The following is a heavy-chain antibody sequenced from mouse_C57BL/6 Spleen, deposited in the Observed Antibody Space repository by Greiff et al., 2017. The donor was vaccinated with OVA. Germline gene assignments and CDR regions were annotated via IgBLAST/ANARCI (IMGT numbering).Heavy chain of an antibody. CDR1: GFTFSDYG. CDR3: ARQSKNAMDY. D-gene: IGHD2-5*01. Sequence: EVMLVESGGGLVKPGGSLKLSCAASGFTFSDYGMHWVRQAPEQGLEWVAYISSGSSTIYYADTVKGRFTITRDNAKNTLFLQLTSLRSEDTAVYYCARQSKNAMDYWGQGTSVTVSS. J-gene: IGHJ4*01. V-gene: IGHV5-17*01. CDR2: ISSGSSTI.